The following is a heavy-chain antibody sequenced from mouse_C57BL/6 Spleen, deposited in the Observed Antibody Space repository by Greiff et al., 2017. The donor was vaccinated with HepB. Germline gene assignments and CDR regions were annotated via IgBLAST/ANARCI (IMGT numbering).Heavy chain of an antibody. CDR3: TRERYYGSGGYFDY. CDR2: ISSGGDYI. V-gene: IGHV5-9-1*02. J-gene: IGHJ2*01. D-gene: IGHD1-1*01. CDR1: GFTFSSYA. Sequence: EVQLVESGEGLVKPGGSLKLSCAASGFTFSSYAMSWVRQTPEKRLEWVAYISSGGDYIYYADTVKGRFTISRDNARNTLYLQMSSLKSEDTAMYYCTRERYYGSGGYFDYWGQGTTLTVSS.